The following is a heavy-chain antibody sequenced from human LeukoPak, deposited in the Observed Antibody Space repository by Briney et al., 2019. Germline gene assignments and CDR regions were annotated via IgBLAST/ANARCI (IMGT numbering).Heavy chain of an antibody. CDR3: ARDRKISGWPYYFDY. D-gene: IGHD6-19*01. CDR2: ISGSGGST. V-gene: IGHV3-23*01. Sequence: GGSLRLSCAASGFTFSSYAMSWVRQAPGKGLEWVSAISGSGGSTYYADSVKGRFTISRDNSKNTLYLQMNSLRAEDTAVYYCARDRKISGWPYYFDYWGQGTLVTVSS. J-gene: IGHJ4*02. CDR1: GFTFSSYA.